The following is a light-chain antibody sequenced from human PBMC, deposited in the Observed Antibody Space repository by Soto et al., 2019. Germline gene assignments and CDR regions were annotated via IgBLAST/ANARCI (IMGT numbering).Light chain of an antibody. CDR2: DAS. J-gene: IGKJ4*01. Sequence: EIVLTQSPATLSLSPGERATLSCRAGQSLNIYLAWYQQKPGQAPRLLIYDASIRAAGIPARFSGSGSGTDFPLTISSLEPEDFSVYYCQPRYSWPLSFGGGTKVEIK. V-gene: IGKV3-11*01. CDR1: QSLNIY. CDR3: QPRYSWPLS.